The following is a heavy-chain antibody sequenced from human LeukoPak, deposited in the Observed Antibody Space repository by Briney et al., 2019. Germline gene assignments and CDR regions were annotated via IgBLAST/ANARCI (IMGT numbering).Heavy chain of an antibody. CDR3: AKESSGWYGSGDY. D-gene: IGHD6-19*01. J-gene: IGHJ4*02. Sequence: GGSLRLSCADSGFTFSSYAMNWVRQAPGKGLEWVSVISGSGGSTYYADSVKGRFTISRDNSKNTLYLQMNSLRAEDTAVYYCAKESSGWYGSGDYWGQGTLVTVSS. CDR2: ISGSGGST. V-gene: IGHV3-23*01. CDR1: GFTFSSYA.